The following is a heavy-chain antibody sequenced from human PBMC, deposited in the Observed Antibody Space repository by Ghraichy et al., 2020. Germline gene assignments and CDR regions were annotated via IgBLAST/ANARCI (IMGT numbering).Heavy chain of an antibody. D-gene: IGHD3-3*01. CDR2: IWYDGSNK. CDR1: GFTFSSYG. J-gene: IGHJ6*02. CDR3: ARGAVPYYDFWSGPFLDV. Sequence: GESLKISCAASGFTFSSYGMHWVRQAPGKGLEWVAVIWYDGSNKYYADSVKGRFTISRDNSKNTLYLQMNSLRAEDTAVYYCARGAVPYYDFWSGPFLDVWGQGTTVTVSS. V-gene: IGHV3-33*01.